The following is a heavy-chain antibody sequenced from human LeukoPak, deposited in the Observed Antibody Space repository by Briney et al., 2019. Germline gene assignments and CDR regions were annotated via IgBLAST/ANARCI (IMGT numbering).Heavy chain of an antibody. CDR1: GGSFSGYY. J-gene: IGHJ3*02. V-gene: IGHV4-59*01. Sequence: SETLSLTCAVYGGSFSGYYWSWIRQPPGKGLEWIGYIYYSGITNYNPSLKSRVTISVDTSKNQFSLKLSSVTAADTALYYCARWSYRTFDIWGQGTVVTVSS. CDR3: ARWSYRTFDI. CDR2: IYYSGIT. D-gene: IGHD3-16*02.